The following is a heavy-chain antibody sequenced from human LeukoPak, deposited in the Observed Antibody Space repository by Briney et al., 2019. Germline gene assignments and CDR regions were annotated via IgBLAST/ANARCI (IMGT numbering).Heavy chain of an antibody. CDR1: GFTFSTYW. CDR3: AREVGTCSGGTCYFRFDY. V-gene: IGHV3-7*01. CDR2: IKQDGSEK. Sequence: PGGSLRLSCAASGFTFSTYWMSWVRQAPGKGLEWVANIKQDGSEKYYVDSVKGRFTISRDNAKNSLYLQMNSLRAEDTAVYHCAREVGTCSGGTCYFRFDYWGQGTLVTVSS. J-gene: IGHJ4*02. D-gene: IGHD2-15*01.